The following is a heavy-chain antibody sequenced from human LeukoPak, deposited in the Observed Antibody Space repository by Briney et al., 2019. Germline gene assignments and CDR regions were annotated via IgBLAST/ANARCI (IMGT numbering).Heavy chain of an antibody. Sequence: GGXXXLXCAXXXXTXSSYGMHWVRQAPGKGLEWVAFIRYDGSNKYYADSVKGRFTISRDNSKNTLYLQMNSLRAEDTAVYYCARRDSSGWYGIDYWGQGTLVTVSS. CDR3: ARRDSSGWYGIDY. CDR1: XXTXSSYG. D-gene: IGHD6-19*01. J-gene: IGHJ4*02. V-gene: IGHV3-30*02. CDR2: IRYDGSNK.